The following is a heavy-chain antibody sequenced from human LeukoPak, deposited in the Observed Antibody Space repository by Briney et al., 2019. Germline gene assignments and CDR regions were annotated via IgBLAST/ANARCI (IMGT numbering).Heavy chain of an antibody. J-gene: IGHJ6*02. CDR3: AKAVMSSSWYRDYYYYYGMDV. V-gene: IGHV3-30*18. CDR1: GFTFSSYG. D-gene: IGHD6-13*01. Sequence: GGSLRLSCAASGFTFSSYGMHWVRQAPGKGLEWMAVISYDGSNKYYADSMKGRFTISRDNSKNTLYLQMNSLRAEDTAVYYCAKAVMSSSWYRDYYYYYGMDVWGQGTTVTVSS. CDR2: ISYDGSNK.